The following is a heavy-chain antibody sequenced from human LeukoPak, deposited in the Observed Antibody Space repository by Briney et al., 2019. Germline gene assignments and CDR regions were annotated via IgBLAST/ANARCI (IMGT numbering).Heavy chain of an antibody. Sequence: SETLSLTCTVSGGSISSSSYYWGWIRQPPGKGLEWIGSIYCSGSTYYNPSLKSRVTISVDTSKNQFSLKLSSVTAADTAVYYCARHNYGSGSYYYYYMDVWGKGTTVTVSS. V-gene: IGHV4-39*01. CDR2: IYCSGST. CDR1: GGSISSSSYY. J-gene: IGHJ6*03. D-gene: IGHD3-10*01. CDR3: ARHNYGSGSYYYYYMDV.